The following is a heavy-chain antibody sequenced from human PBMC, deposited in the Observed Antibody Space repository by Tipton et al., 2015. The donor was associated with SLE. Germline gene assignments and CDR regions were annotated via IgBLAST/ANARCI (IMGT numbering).Heavy chain of an antibody. V-gene: IGHV4-59*01. J-gene: IGHJ5*02. CDR2: IYDTGST. CDR1: GGSISTYY. CDR3: ARHIDCINHGCYSPWFDP. Sequence: TLSLTCTVSGGSISTYYWSWIRQPPGKGLEWIGYIYDTGSTDYNPSLKSRVTISVDTSKNQFSLELRSVTAADTAVYYCARHIDCINHGCYSPWFDPWGQGTLVTVSS. D-gene: IGHD1-26*01.